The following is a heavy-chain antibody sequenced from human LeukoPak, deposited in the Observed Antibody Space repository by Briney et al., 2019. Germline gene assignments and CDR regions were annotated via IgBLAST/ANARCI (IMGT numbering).Heavy chain of an antibody. CDR3: ARAYDYTNYYYYYYMDV. V-gene: IGHV4-59*08. J-gene: IGHJ6*03. Sequence: SETLSLTCTVSGGSISSYYWSWIRQPPGKGLEWIGYIFYSGSTNYNPSLKSRVTISVDTSKNQFSLKLSSVTAADTAVYYCARAYDYTNYYYYYYMDVWGKGTTVTVSS. CDR1: GGSISSYY. D-gene: IGHD4-11*01. CDR2: IFYSGST.